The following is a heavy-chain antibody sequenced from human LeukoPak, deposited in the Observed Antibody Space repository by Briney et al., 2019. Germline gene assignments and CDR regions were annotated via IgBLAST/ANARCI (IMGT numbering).Heavy chain of an antibody. V-gene: IGHV4-34*01. D-gene: IGHD6-13*01. CDR1: GGSFSGYY. Sequence: SETLSLTCGVYGGSFSGYYWSWIRQPPGKGLEWIGEINNSGSANYNPSLKSRVTISVDTSKNQFSLKLSSVTAADTAVYYCVRDIAAAGGFDYWGQGTLVTVSS. CDR3: VRDIAAAGGFDY. CDR2: INNSGSA. J-gene: IGHJ4*02.